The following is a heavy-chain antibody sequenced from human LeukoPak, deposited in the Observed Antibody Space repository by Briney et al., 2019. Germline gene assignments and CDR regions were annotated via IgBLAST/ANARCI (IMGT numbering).Heavy chain of an antibody. V-gene: IGHV3-23*01. CDR2: ISGSGGST. Sequence: GGSLRLSCAASGFTFSSYAMSWVRQAPGKGLEWVPAISGSGGSTYYADSVKGRFTISRDNSKNTLYLQMNSLRAEDTAVYYCAKVPFDYDSSGYYSYYFDYWGQGTLVTVSS. CDR1: GFTFSSYA. D-gene: IGHD3-22*01. CDR3: AKVPFDYDSSGYYSYYFDY. J-gene: IGHJ4*02.